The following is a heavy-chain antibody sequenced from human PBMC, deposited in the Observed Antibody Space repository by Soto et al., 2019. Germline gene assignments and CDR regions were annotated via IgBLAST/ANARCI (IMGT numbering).Heavy chain of an antibody. V-gene: IGHV1-3*01. J-gene: IGHJ3*02. CDR2: INAGNGNT. D-gene: IGHD1-26*01. CDR1: GYTFTSYA. CDR3: ARIYSGRYSLYAFDI. Sequence: GASVKVSCKASGYTFTSYAMHWVRQAPGQRLEWMGWINAGNGNTKYSQKFQGRVTITRDTSASTAYMELSSLRSEDTAVYYCARIYSGRYSLYAFDIWGQGTMVSVSS.